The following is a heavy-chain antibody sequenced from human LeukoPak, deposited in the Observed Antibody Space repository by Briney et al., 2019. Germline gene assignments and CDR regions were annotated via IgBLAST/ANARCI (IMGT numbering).Heavy chain of an antibody. Sequence: GESLKISCQGSGYDSGVSFTSHSIAWVRQMPGKGLEWMGIIYPRDSTTLYSPSFQGQVTISADTSIHTAYLQWISLKDSDTAMYYCARHHPAHYYGSGSYPSYFDYWGQGTLVTVSS. CDR2: IYPRDSTT. J-gene: IGHJ4*02. V-gene: IGHV5-51*01. CDR1: GYDSGVSFTSHS. CDR3: ARHHPAHYYGSGSYPSYFDY. D-gene: IGHD3-10*01.